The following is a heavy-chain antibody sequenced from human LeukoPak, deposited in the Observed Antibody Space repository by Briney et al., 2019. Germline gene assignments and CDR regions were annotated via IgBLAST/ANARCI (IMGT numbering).Heavy chain of an antibody. CDR3: ARGQYYYDSSGYYYREDY. CDR1: GGTFSSYA. Sequence: ASVKVSCKASGGTFSSYAISWVRQAPGQGLEWMGGIIPIFGTANYAQKFQGRVTITADESTSTAYMELSSLRSEDTAVYYCARGQYYYDSSGYYYREDYWGQGTLVAVSS. V-gene: IGHV1-69*13. J-gene: IGHJ4*02. CDR2: IIPIFGTA. D-gene: IGHD3-22*01.